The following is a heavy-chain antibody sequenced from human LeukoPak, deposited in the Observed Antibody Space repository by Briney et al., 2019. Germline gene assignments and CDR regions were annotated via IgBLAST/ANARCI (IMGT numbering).Heavy chain of an antibody. V-gene: IGHV5-51*01. CDR3: ARALRTGQGDYVPVL. CDR2: IYPGDSET. CDR1: GYRFTNYW. D-gene: IGHD3-10*02. J-gene: IGHJ4*02. Sequence: GESLKISCKASGYRFTNYWIGWVRQMPGKGLEWMKIIYPGDSETRYSPSFQGQVTISADKSIGTIYLQWGSLKASDTAMYCARALRTGQGDYVPVLWGQGTLVTVSS.